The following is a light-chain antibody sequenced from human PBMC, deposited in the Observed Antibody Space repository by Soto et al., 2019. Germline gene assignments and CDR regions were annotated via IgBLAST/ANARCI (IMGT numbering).Light chain of an antibody. J-gene: IGKJ4*01. V-gene: IGKV1-39*01. CDR3: QQCNRHWLT. Sequence: DIQMTQSPSSLSSSAGDRVTITCRASHNINNFLNWYQQKPGKVPKLLIYAASSLQSGVPSRFSGTGSGTDFPITSSRQKQEYSATYYCQQCNRHWLTFGAGTRVDI. CDR2: AAS. CDR1: HNINNF.